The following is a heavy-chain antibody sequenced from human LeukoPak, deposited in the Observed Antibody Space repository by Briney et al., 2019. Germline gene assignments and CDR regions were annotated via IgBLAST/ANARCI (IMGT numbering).Heavy chain of an antibody. CDR2: ISWNSGSI. D-gene: IGHD6-13*01. J-gene: IGHJ6*02. Sequence: GGFLRLSCAASGFTFDDYAMHWVRQAPGKGLEWVSGISWNSGSIGYADSVKGRFTISRDNAKNSLYLQMNSLRAEDTALYYCAKEVASSSWYPTNYYYYYGMDVWGQGTTVTVSS. V-gene: IGHV3-9*01. CDR3: AKEVASSSWYPTNYYYYYGMDV. CDR1: GFTFDDYA.